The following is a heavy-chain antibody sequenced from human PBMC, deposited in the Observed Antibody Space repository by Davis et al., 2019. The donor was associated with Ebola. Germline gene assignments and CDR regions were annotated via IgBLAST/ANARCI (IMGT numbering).Heavy chain of an antibody. CDR1: GFVFSSYV. V-gene: IGHV3-23*01. Sequence: GSLSLSCAASGFVFSSYVMSWVRRAPGKGLEWVSTLGLSADTYYADSVKGRFTISRDNSKNTLYLQMNSLRVEDTAMYYCAKDTSNVWFDVWGQGTMVTVSS. D-gene: IGHD6-19*01. J-gene: IGHJ3*01. CDR3: AKDTSNVWFDV. CDR2: LGLSADT.